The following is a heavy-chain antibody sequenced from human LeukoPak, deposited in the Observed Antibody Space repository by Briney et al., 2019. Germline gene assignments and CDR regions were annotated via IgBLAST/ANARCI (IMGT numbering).Heavy chain of an antibody. D-gene: IGHD6-13*01. CDR1: GFTFSSYG. CDR2: ISYDGSNK. J-gene: IGHJ4*02. Sequence: GGSLRLSCAASGFTFSSYGMHWVRQAPGKGLEWVAVISYDGSNKYYADSVKGRFTISRDNSKNTLYLQMNSLRAEDTAVYYCAAAPSNTWSYYFDYWGQGTLVTVSS. CDR3: AAAPSNTWSYYFDY. V-gene: IGHV3-30*03.